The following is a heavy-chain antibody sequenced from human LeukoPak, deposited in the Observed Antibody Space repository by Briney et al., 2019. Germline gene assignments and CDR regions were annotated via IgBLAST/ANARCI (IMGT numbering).Heavy chain of an antibody. V-gene: IGHV3-73*01. CDR2: IRSKANSYAT. CDR3: ARESYPIDY. CDR1: GFTFSGSA. Sequence: PGGSLKLSCAASGFTFSGSAMHWVRQASGKGLEWVGRIRSKANSYATAYAASVKGRFTISRDDSKNTAYLQMNSLRAEDTAVYYCARESYPIDYWGQGTLVTVSS. J-gene: IGHJ4*02. D-gene: IGHD5-18*01.